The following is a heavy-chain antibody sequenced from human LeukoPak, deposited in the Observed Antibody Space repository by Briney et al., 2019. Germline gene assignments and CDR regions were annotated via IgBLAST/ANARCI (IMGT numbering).Heavy chain of an antibody. CDR2: INHSGNT. V-gene: IGHV4-34*01. D-gene: IGHD3-9*01. CDR1: GGSFSGYY. J-gene: IGHJ4*02. CDR3: ARGLYLTTRGGAATGFLDY. Sequence: SETLSLTCAVYGGSFSGYYWSWIRQPPGKGLEWIGEINHSGNTNYNPSLKSRVTISVDTSQKQFSLRLSSVTAADTAVYYCARGLYLTTRGGAATGFLDYWGQGNLVTVSS.